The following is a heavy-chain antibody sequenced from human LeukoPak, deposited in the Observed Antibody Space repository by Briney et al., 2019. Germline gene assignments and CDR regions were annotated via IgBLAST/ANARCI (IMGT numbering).Heavy chain of an antibody. V-gene: IGHV4-30-4*08. D-gene: IGHD4-17*01. J-gene: IGHJ4*02. CDR1: GDSISSGDNY. CDR3: ARDPGDRFDY. CDR2: IYYSGST. Sequence: PSETLSLTCSVSGDSISSGDNYWSWHRQPPGQGLEWIGYIYYSGSTYYNPSLKSRVTISVDTSKNQFSLKLSSVTAADTAVYYCARDPGDRFDYWGQGTLVTVSS.